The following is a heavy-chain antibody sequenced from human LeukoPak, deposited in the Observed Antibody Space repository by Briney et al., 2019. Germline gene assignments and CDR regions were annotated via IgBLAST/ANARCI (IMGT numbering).Heavy chain of an antibody. CDR1: GFTFSSYA. D-gene: IGHD5-24*01. V-gene: IGHV3-64*01. Sequence: PGGSLRLSCAASGFTFSSYAMLWVRQAPGKGLEYVSAISGDGYSSFYANSVKGRFTISRDNSKNMLYLQMGSLKAEDTAVYYCARGERRRWLYYYYMDVWGKGTTVTVSS. J-gene: IGHJ6*03. CDR2: ISGDGYSS. CDR3: ARGERRRWLYYYYMDV.